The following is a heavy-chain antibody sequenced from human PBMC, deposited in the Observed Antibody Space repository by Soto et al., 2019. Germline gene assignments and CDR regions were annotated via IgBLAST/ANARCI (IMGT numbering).Heavy chain of an antibody. CDR1: GGTFSSYA. D-gene: IGHD2-15*01. CDR2: IIPIFGTA. Sequence: SVKVSCKASGGTFSSYAISWVRQAPGQGLEWMGGIIPIFGTANYAQKFQGRVTITADESTSTAYMELSSLRSEDTAVYYCAQAALSDSYFDYWGQGTLVTVSS. J-gene: IGHJ4*02. V-gene: IGHV1-69*13. CDR3: AQAALSDSYFDY.